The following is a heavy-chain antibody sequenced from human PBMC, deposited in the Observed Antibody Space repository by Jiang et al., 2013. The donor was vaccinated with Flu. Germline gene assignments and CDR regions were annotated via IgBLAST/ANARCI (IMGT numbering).Heavy chain of an antibody. Sequence: PGASVKVSCKASGYTFTRYGFSWVRQAPGQGLEWMGWISAHGNTNYALKLQGRVTMTTDTSTSTAYMELRSLRSDDTAVYYCGRLGEYGSGWGSLDYWGQGTLVTVSS. CDR3: GRLGEYGSGWGSLDY. J-gene: IGHJ4*02. CDR2: ISAHGNT. V-gene: IGHV1-18*01. D-gene: IGHD6-19*01. CDR1: GYTFTRYG.